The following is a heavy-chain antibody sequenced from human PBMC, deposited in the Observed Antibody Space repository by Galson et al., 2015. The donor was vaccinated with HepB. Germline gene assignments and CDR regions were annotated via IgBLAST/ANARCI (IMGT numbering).Heavy chain of an antibody. CDR3: ARDTAPFYDILSGYPYNYYGVDV. CDR1: GYTFTDYY. D-gene: IGHD3-9*01. V-gene: IGHV1-2*06. J-gene: IGHJ6*02. CDR2: INPNSGGT. Sequence: SVKVSCKASGYTFTDYYMHWVRQAPGQGLEWMGRINPNSGGTNYAQKFQGRVTMTRDTSIRTAYVELSRLRSDDTAVYYCARDTAPFYDILSGYPYNYYGVDVWGQGTTVTVSS.